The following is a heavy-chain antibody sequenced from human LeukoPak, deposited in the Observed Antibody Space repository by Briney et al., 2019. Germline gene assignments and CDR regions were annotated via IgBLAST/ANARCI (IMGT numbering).Heavy chain of an antibody. CDR2: ISFDGREA. CDR1: GFTFRSHA. CDR3: ARTMYYYSSGTHKSAFDI. Sequence: GGSLRLSCAASGFTFRSHAMHWVRQAPGKGLEWVAVISFDGREAYYADSVRGRFSISRDNSKDTMHLQVNSLRVEDTAVYFCARTMYYYSSGTHKSAFDIWGQGTMVTVSS. D-gene: IGHD3-10*01. V-gene: IGHV3-30*04. J-gene: IGHJ3*02.